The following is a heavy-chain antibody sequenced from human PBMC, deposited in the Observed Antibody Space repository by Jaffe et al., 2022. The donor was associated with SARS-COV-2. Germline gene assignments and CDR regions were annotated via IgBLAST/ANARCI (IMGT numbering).Heavy chain of an antibody. CDR2: VLYDGSNR. Sequence: QVQLVESGGGVVQPGRSLRLSCAASGFTFSSFAMHWVRQAPGKGLEWVAVVLYDGSNRFYADSVRGRFTISRDDSKNTLYLQMNSLRPEDTAVYYCAKDRTAAALFHWGQGTLVTVSS. CDR3: AKDRTAAALFH. D-gene: IGHD6-13*01. V-gene: IGHV3-30*18. CDR1: GFTFSSFA. J-gene: IGHJ4*02.